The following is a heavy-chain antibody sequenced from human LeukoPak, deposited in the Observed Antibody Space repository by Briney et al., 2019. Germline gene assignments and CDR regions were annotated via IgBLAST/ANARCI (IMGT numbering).Heavy chain of an antibody. CDR3: ARDLGVMVRSLDI. J-gene: IGHJ3*02. Sequence: PSETLSLTCTDSGGSISSYYWSWVRQPPGKRLEWIGYIYYSGSTSYNPSLKSRVTISVDTSKNQISLKLSSVTAADTAVYYCARDLGVMVRSLDIWGQGTMVTVSS. V-gene: IGHV4-59*01. D-gene: IGHD5-18*01. CDR1: GGSISSYY. CDR2: IYYSGST.